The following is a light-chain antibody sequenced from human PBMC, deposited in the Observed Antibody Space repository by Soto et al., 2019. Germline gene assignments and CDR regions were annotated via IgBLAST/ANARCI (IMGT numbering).Light chain of an antibody. J-gene: IGKJ1*01. Sequence: EIVLTLSPGTLSLSPGERATLSCRASQSVSSTYLAWYQQKPGQAPRLLIYGASNRATGIPDRFSGSGSGTDFTLTISRLEPEDFAVYYCQQYGGSRWTFGQGTRVDI. V-gene: IGKV3-20*01. CDR2: GAS. CDR3: QQYGGSRWT. CDR1: QSVSSTY.